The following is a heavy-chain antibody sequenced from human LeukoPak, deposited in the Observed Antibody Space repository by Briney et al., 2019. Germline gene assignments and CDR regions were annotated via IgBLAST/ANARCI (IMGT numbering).Heavy chain of an antibody. CDR1: GDTVSSNSAA. Sequence: SQTLSLTCAISGDTVSSNSAAWNWIRQSPSRGLEWLGRTFYRSKWYYDYVVSLKSRITINPDTSKNQFSLHLNSVTPEDTAVYYCARDISSSNYYFDYWGQGTLVTVSS. D-gene: IGHD6-6*01. V-gene: IGHV6-1*01. J-gene: IGHJ4*02. CDR3: ARDISSSNYYFDY. CDR2: TFYRSKWYY.